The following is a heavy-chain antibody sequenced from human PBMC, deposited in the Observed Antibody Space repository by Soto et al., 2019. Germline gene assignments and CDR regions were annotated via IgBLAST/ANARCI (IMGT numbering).Heavy chain of an antibody. Sequence: EVQLVESGGGLVQPGGSLRLSCAASGFTFSSYSMNWVRQAPGKGLEWVSYISISSSTIYYADSVKGRFTISRDNAKNSLYLQMNSLRDEDTAVYYCARDRGGSGSYSGGWFDPWGQGTLVTVSS. D-gene: IGHD1-26*01. J-gene: IGHJ5*02. V-gene: IGHV3-48*02. CDR3: ARDRGGSGSYSGGWFDP. CDR2: ISISSSTI. CDR1: GFTFSSYS.